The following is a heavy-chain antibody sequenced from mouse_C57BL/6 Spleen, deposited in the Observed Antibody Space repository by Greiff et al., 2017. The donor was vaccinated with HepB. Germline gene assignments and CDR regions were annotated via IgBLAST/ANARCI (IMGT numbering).Heavy chain of an antibody. CDR3: ASEPGQLRLRYFDY. V-gene: IGHV1-52*01. J-gene: IGHJ2*01. CDR2: IDPSDSET. CDR1: GYTFTSYW. Sequence: VQLQQSGAELVRPGSSVKLSCKASGYTFTSYWMHWVKQRPIQGLEWIGNIDPSDSETHYNQKFKDKATLTVDKSSSTAYMQLSSLTSEDSAVYYCASEPGQLRLRYFDYWGQGTTLTVSS. D-gene: IGHD3-2*02.